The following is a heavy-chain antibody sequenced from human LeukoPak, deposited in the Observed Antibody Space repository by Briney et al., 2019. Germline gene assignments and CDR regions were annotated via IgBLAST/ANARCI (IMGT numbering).Heavy chain of an antibody. Sequence: GSLRLSCATSGFTFSSYGMSWVRQAPGKGLEWIGEINHSGSTNYNPSLKSRVTISVDTSKNQFSLKLSSVTAADTAVYYCARGMGSGWYPARIWGQGTMVTVSS. CDR3: ARGMGSGWYPARI. J-gene: IGHJ3*02. CDR1: GFTFSSYG. V-gene: IGHV4-34*01. CDR2: INHSGST. D-gene: IGHD6-19*01.